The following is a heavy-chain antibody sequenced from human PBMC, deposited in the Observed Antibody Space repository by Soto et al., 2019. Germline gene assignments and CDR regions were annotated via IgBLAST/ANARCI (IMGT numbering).Heavy chain of an antibody. V-gene: IGHV4-59*01. J-gene: IGHJ4*02. D-gene: IGHD6-13*01. CDR3: ARSGSSWYHFDY. Sequence: SETLSLTCTVSGGSISSYYWSWIRQPPGKGLEWIGYIYYSGSTNYNPSLKSRVTISVDTSKNRFSLKLSSVTAADTAVYYCARSGSSWYHFDYWGQGTLVTVSS. CDR2: IYYSGST. CDR1: GGSISSYY.